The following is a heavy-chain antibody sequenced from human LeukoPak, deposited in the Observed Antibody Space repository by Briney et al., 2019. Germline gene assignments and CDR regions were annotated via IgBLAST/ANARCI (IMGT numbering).Heavy chain of an antibody. CDR2: INHSGST. D-gene: IGHD3-9*01. CDR3: VGRLTGNTDY. Sequence: PSETLSLTCAVYGGSFSGYYWSWIRQPPGKGLEWIGEINHSGSTNYNPSLKSRVTISVDTSKNQFSLKLSSVTAADTAVYYCVGRLTGNTDYWGQGTLVTVSS. J-gene: IGHJ4*02. CDR1: GGSFSGYY. V-gene: IGHV4-34*01.